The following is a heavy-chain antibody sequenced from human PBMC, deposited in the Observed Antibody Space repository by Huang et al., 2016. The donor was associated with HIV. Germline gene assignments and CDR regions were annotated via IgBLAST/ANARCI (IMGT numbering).Heavy chain of an antibody. CDR3: ARRYITPSLGSGFDAFDI. CDR2: IYWNDQK. D-gene: IGHD1-26*01. Sequence: QITLTESGPALVKPSQTLTLTCSVSGFSLTTSGVGVGWIRQPPGKALEWLALIYWNDQKRYNPLRRNRLSNTRDTAKRQVVLRLTNVNPVDTATYDCARRYITPSLGSGFDAFDIWGQGTMVAVSS. CDR1: GFSLTTSGVG. J-gene: IGHJ3*02. V-gene: IGHV2-5*01.